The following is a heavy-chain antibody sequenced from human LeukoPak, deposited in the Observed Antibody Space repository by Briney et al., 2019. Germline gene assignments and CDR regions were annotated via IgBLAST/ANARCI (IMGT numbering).Heavy chain of an antibody. J-gene: IGHJ4*02. CDR2: ISYDGSNK. D-gene: IGHD2/OR15-2a*01. Sequence: GRSLRLSCAASGFPFSSYAMPWVRQAPGKGLAWVAVISYDGSNKYYADSVKGRFTISRDNSKNTLYLQMNSLRAEDTAVYYCARDKLYYSDYWGQVTLVTVSS. CDR1: GFPFSSYA. CDR3: ARDKLYYSDY. V-gene: IGHV3-30*04.